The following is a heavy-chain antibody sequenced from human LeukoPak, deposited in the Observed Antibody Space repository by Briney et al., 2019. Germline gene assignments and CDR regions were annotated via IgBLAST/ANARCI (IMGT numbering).Heavy chain of an antibody. D-gene: IGHD3-16*01. Sequence: SETLSLTCAVYGGSFSGYYWSWIRQPPGKGLEWIGEINHSGSTNYNPSLKSRVTISVDTSKNQFSLKLSSVTAADTAVYYCARGSKGGYDAFDIWGQGTMVTVSS. CDR3: ARGSKGGYDAFDI. J-gene: IGHJ3*02. V-gene: IGHV4-34*01. CDR2: INHSGST. CDR1: GGSFSGYY.